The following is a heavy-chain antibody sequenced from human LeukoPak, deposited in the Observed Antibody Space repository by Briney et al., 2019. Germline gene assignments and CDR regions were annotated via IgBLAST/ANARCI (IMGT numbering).Heavy chain of an antibody. J-gene: IGHJ2*01. CDR2: INHSGST. CDR3: AGDRAPLKNFDL. Sequence: SETLSLTCAVYGGSFSGYYWSWIRQPPGKGLEWIGEINHSGSTNYNPSLKSRVTISIDKSKNQFSLKLSSVTAADTAVYYCAGDRAPLKNFDLWGRGTLVTVSS. V-gene: IGHV4-34*01. CDR1: GGSFSGYY.